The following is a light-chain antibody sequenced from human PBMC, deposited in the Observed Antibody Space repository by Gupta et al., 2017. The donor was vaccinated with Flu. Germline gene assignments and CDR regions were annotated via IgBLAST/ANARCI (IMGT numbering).Light chain of an antibody. CDR3: QAYDRRLSGSYV. Sequence: TSCTGGTCTIGAGDDVHWYQQDPGKAPNLLLFSDTNRPPGVAARFSGSKSGNTAALAITGLQTEDEADYYCQAYDRRLSGSYVFGSGTKVTVL. V-gene: IGLV1-40*01. CDR1: TCTIGAGDD. J-gene: IGLJ1*01. CDR2: SDT.